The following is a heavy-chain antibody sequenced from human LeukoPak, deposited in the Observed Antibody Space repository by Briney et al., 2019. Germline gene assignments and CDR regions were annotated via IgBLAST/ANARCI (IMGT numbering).Heavy chain of an antibody. CDR2: IYYSGST. J-gene: IGHJ3*02. V-gene: IGHV4-31*03. CDR1: GGSISSGGYY. CDR3: ARSYDSSGYYYYNAFDI. D-gene: IGHD3-22*01. Sequence: PSETLSLTCTVSGGSISSGGYYWSWIRQHPGKGLEWIGYIYYSGSTYYNPSLKSRVTISVDTSKNQFSLKLSSVTAADTAVYYCARSYDSSGYYYYNAFDIWGQGTMVTVSS.